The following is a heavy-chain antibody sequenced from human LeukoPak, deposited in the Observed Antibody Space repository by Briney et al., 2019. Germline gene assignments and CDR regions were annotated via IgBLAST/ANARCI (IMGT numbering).Heavy chain of an antibody. J-gene: IGHJ3*02. CDR3: ARDMWQQQLVLKGAFDI. Sequence: ASVKVSCKASGYTFTSYAMHWVRQAPGQRLEWMGWINAGNGNTKYSQKFQGRVTITRDTSTSTVYMELSSLRSEDTAVYYCARDMWQQQLVLKGAFDIWGQGTMVTVSS. CDR1: GYTFTSYA. CDR2: INAGNGNT. V-gene: IGHV1-3*01. D-gene: IGHD6-13*01.